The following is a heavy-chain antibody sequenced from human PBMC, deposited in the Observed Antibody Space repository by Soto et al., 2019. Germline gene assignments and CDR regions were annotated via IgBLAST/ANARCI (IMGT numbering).Heavy chain of an antibody. CDR3: ARGGALSTSWYWGDGLDS. Sequence: QVQLEQAGSEVKKSGSSVKVSCKASGYSFSNHAITWVRQAPGQGLEWMGGIIPVFGTPSYAQKLQGRVTISADKSTNTSYLELRSLRSEDTAVYYCARGGALSTSWYWGDGLDSWGQGTQVTVSS. J-gene: IGHJ4*02. D-gene: IGHD6-13*01. CDR2: IIPVFGTP. CDR1: GYSFSNHA. V-gene: IGHV1-69*06.